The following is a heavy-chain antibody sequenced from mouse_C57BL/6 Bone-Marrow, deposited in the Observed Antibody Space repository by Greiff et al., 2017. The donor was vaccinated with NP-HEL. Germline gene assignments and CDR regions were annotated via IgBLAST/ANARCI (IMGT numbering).Heavy chain of an antibody. CDR2: ISNLAYSI. J-gene: IGHJ1*03. CDR3: ARHEDYYGSSYGYFDV. V-gene: IGHV5-15*01. Sequence: DVKLVESGGGLVQPGGSLKLSCAASGFTFSDYGMAWVRQAPRKGPEWVAFISNLAYSIYYADTVTGRFTIARENAKNTLYLEMSSLRSEDTAMYYCARHEDYYGSSYGYFDVWGTGTTVTVSS. D-gene: IGHD1-1*01. CDR1: GFTFSDYG.